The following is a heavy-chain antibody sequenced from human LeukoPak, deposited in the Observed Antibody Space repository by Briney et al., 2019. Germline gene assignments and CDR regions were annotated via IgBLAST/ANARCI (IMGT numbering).Heavy chain of an antibody. J-gene: IGHJ4*02. Sequence: PGGSLRLSCVASGFTFNVHGMSWVRRAPGKGLEWVSVIYSGGSTYYADSVKGRFTISRDNSKNTLYLQMNSLRAEDTAVYYCARTQYYYDSSGYYQPHFDYWGQGTLVTVSS. CDR3: ARTQYYYDSSGYYQPHFDY. CDR1: GFTFNVHG. CDR2: IYSGGST. V-gene: IGHV3-66*02. D-gene: IGHD3-22*01.